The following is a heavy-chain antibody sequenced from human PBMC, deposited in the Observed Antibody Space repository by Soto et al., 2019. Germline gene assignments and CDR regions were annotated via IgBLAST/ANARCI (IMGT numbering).Heavy chain of an antibody. V-gene: IGHV3-23*01. CDR3: AIVCTGWSNAAFDI. D-gene: IGHD6-19*01. Sequence: GGSLRLSCAASGFTFSSYAMSWVRQAPGKGLEWVSAISGSGGSTYYADSVKGRSTISRDNSKNTLYLQMNSLRAEDTPVYYCAIVCTGWSNAAFDIWCQGTMGTVSS. J-gene: IGHJ3*02. CDR1: GFTFSSYA. CDR2: ISGSGGST.